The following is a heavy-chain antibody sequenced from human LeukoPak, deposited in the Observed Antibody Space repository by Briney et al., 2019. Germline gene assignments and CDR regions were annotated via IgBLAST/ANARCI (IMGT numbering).Heavy chain of an antibody. J-gene: IGHJ4*02. Sequence: GGSPRLSCAASGFTFSSYAMSWVRQALGKGLEWVSAISGSGGSTYYADSVKGRFTISRDNSKSTLYLQMNSLRAEDTAVYYCAKSSGYYYDSSGYVPFDYWGQGTLVTVSS. V-gene: IGHV3-23*01. CDR2: ISGSGGST. D-gene: IGHD3-22*01. CDR3: AKSSGYYYDSSGYVPFDY. CDR1: GFTFSSYA.